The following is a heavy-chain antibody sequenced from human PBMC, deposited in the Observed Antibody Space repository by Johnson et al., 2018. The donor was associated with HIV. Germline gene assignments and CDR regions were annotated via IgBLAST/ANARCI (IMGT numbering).Heavy chain of an antibody. Sequence: VQLVESGGGLVKPGGSLRLSCAASGFSFTDAWMNWVRQAPGKGLEWVGRIKSKSDGGTTDYAAPVRGRFTISREDSKNTVYLQMNSLKTEDTAVYYCTTAFQIMVTTGAFEIWGQGTMVTVSS. CDR1: GFSFTDAW. CDR3: TTAFQIMVTTGAFEI. J-gene: IGHJ3*02. V-gene: IGHV3-15*01. D-gene: IGHD4-17*01. CDR2: IKSKSDGGTT.